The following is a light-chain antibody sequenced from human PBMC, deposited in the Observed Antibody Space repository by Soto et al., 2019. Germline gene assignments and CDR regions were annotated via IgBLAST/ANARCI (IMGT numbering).Light chain of an antibody. CDR3: SSYTSSSTLL. V-gene: IGLV2-14*01. CDR1: SSDIGAYKY. CDR2: EVS. J-gene: IGLJ2*01. Sequence: QSVLTQPASVSGSPGQSITISCTGTSSDIGAYKYVSWYQQHPGKAPKLMIYEVSDRPSGVSNRFSGSKSGNTASLTISGLQPEDEADYYCSSYTSSSTLLFGGGTQLTVL.